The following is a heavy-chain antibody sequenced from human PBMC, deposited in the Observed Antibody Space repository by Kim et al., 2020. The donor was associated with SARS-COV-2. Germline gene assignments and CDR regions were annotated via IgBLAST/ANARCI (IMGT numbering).Heavy chain of an antibody. D-gene: IGHD3-16*01. V-gene: IGHV4-34*01. CDR2: INHVGST. Sequence: SETLSLTCGVNDGSLRGYFWSWVRQPPGKGLEWIGEINHVGSTNYNPSLKSRVTLSLDTSKNEFSLQLRSVTAADTAVYYCARAGRSGRPIWYYDGDFWGQGTRVSVSS. J-gene: IGHJ4*02. CDR1: DGSLRGYF. CDR3: ARAGRSGRPIWYYDGDF.